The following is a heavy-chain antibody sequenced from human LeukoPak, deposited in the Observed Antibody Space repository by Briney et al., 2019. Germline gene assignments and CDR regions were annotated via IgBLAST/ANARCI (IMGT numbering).Heavy chain of an antibody. CDR1: GGSISTYY. D-gene: IGHD6-19*01. J-gene: IGHJ4*02. V-gene: IGHV4-59*12. CDR2: IYYSGST. Sequence: SETLSLTCTVSGGSISTYYLSWIRQPPGKGLEWIGYIYYSGSTNYNPSLKSRVTISQDTSKNQFSLKLSSVTAADTAVYYCARGSGYSSGWYRPFPFDYWGQGTLVTVSS. CDR3: ARGSGYSSGWYRPFPFDY.